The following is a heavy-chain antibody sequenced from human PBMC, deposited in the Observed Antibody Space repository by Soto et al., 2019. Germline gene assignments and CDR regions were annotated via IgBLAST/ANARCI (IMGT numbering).Heavy chain of an antibody. CDR2: INHSGST. D-gene: IGHD2-15*01. CDR1: GGSFSGYY. V-gene: IGHV4-34*01. J-gene: IGHJ4*02. CDR3: ARSPRIVVVEAAPNRLFDN. Sequence: SETLSLTCAVYGGSFSGYYWSWIRQPPGKGLEWIGEINHSGSTNYNPSLKSRVTISVDTSKNQFSLKLSSVTAADTAVYYCARSPRIVVVEAAPNRLFDNGGRETVVTVSS.